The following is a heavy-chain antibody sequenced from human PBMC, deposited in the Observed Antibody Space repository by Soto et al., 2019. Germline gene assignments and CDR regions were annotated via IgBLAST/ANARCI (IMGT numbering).Heavy chain of an antibody. Sequence: GGSLRLSCAASGFTFEDYAMHWVRQAPGKGLEWVSGISWNRGTISYADSVKGRFTISRDNAKNSLYLKMNSLRVEDTALYYCAKADRYDFWSGVWFDRWGQGTLVTVSS. D-gene: IGHD3-3*01. J-gene: IGHJ5*02. CDR2: ISWNRGTI. CDR3: AKADRYDFWSGVWFDR. V-gene: IGHV3-9*01. CDR1: GFTFEDYA.